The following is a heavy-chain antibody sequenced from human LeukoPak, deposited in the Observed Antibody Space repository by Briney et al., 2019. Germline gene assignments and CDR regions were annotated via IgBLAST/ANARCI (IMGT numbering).Heavy chain of an antibody. CDR2: INAGNGNT. V-gene: IGHV1-3*01. CDR3: ARDKKVAAAGSIDY. CDR1: GYTFTSYA. Sequence: GASVKVSCKASGYTFTSYAMHWVRQAPGQRLEWMGWINAGNGNTKYSQKLQGRVTMTTDTSTSTAYMELRSLRSDDTAVYYCARDKKVAAAGSIDYWGQGTLVTVSS. D-gene: IGHD6-13*01. J-gene: IGHJ4*02.